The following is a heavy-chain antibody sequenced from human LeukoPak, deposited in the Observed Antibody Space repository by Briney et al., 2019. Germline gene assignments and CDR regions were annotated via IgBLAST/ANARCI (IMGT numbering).Heavy chain of an antibody. CDR2: IYYSGST. CDR3: ARYPYNDGSYTRESGY. D-gene: IGHD3-10*01. J-gene: IGHJ4*02. Sequence: SSETLSLTCTVSGGSIRIYYWSWIRQPPGKGLEWIGYIYYSGSTNYNPSLKNRVTISLDASKNQFSLKLRSVTAADTAVYYCARYPYNDGSYTRESGYWGQGILVTVSS. CDR1: GGSIRIYY. V-gene: IGHV4-59*08.